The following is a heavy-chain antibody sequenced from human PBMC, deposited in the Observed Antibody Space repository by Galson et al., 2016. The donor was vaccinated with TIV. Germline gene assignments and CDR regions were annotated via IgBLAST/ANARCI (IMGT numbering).Heavy chain of an antibody. D-gene: IGHD2-21*01. CDR2: FSNSDYT. Sequence: SLRLSCAASGFSVSDNYINWVRQAPGKGLEWVSIFSNSDYTNYDDSVKGRFTISRHNSKNTVSLHMSRLRAEDTAVYHCARERRHCGDNCYLSYYFGMDVWGQGTTVTVSS. J-gene: IGHJ6*02. CDR3: ARERRHCGDNCYLSYYFGMDV. V-gene: IGHV3-53*04. CDR1: GFSVSDNY.